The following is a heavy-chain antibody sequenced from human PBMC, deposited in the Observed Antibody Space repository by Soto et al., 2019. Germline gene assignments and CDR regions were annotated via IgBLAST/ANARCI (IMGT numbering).Heavy chain of an antibody. CDR3: AKGRYFDTSGGCADD. J-gene: IGHJ4*02. D-gene: IGHD3-22*01. V-gene: IGHV3-23*01. CDR1: GFMFDNYA. CDR2: ISGSGDGT. Sequence: EVKLLESGGGLVPPGASARLSCITSGFMFDNYAMSWVRQSPGRGLEWVAAISGSGDGTVYTQSVQGRFIISRDKSKKKLFLQMKNLRDEDTGVYYCAKGRYFDTSGGCADDWGLGTLVSVSA.